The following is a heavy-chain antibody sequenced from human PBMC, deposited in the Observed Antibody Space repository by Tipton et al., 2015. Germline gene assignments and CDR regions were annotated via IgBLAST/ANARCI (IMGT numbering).Heavy chain of an antibody. D-gene: IGHD3-9*01. J-gene: IGHJ4*02. CDR2: TYYSGNT. CDR3: ACQDYDSLTRDYQTVDY. CDR1: GGSVSTSNYY. V-gene: IGHV4-61*05. Sequence: TLSLTCTVSGGSVSTSNYYWGWIRQSPGKGLEWIGYTYYSGNTKYNPSLKSRVTISVDTSKNQFSLRLTSVTAADTAVYYCACQDYDSLTRDYQTVDYWGQGTLVTVSS.